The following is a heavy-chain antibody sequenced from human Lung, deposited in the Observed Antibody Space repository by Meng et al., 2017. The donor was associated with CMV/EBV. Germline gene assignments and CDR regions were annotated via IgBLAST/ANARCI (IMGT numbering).Heavy chain of an antibody. D-gene: IGHD3-3*01. CDR1: GGSISSSSYY. J-gene: IGHJ6*02. CDR3: ARDETIFGVVDPYYYGMDV. V-gene: IGHV4-39*02. CDR2: IYYSGST. Sequence: SETLSLXCTVSGGSISSSSYYWGWIRQPPGKGLEWIGSIYYSGSTYYNPSLKSRVTISVDTSKNQFSLKLSSVTAADTAVYYCARDETIFGVVDPYYYGMDVWGQGTTVTVSS.